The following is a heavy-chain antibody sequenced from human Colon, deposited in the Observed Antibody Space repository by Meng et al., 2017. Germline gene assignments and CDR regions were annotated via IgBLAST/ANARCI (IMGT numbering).Heavy chain of an antibody. CDR3: ARHGGYHFDS. V-gene: IGHV4-4*02. J-gene: IGHJ4*02. D-gene: IGHD4-17*01. CDR2: SDLGGSP. CDR1: GGAITSYNY. Sequence: QVRRQESGPGLVERACTLSLPSVVAGGAITSYNYWSWVRQRPGKALVWIGQSDLGGSPTYTPSLRSRVTMSLDISKLQLYLSRRCVAAADTDVYYCARHGGYHFDSWGQGALVTVSS.